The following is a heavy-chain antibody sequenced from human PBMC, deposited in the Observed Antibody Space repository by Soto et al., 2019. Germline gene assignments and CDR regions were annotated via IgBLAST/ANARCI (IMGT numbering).Heavy chain of an antibody. D-gene: IGHD6-6*01. CDR2: IYYSGST. V-gene: IGHV4-39*01. CDR3: VGNIAARLDFDY. J-gene: IGHJ4*02. CDR1: GGSISSSSYY. Sequence: SETLSLTCTVSGGSISSSSYYWGWIRQPPGKGLEWIGSIYYSGSTYYNPSLKSRVTISVDTSRNQFSLKLSSVTAADTAVYYCVGNIAARLDFDYWGQGTLVTVSS.